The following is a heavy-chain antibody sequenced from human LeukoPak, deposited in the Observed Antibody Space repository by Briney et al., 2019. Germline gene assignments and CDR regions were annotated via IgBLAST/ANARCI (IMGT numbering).Heavy chain of an antibody. V-gene: IGHV3-30*02. D-gene: IGHD1-26*01. CDR3: ARGGSYYWPIDL. J-gene: IGHJ5*02. Sequence: PGGSLRLSCAASGFIFNSYGMHWVRQAPGKGLEWVAFIRYDGSNKYYADSVKGRFTISRDNDKNSVYLQMNSLRADDTAVYYCARGGSYYWPIDLWGQGTLVTVSS. CDR1: GFIFNSYG. CDR2: IRYDGSNK.